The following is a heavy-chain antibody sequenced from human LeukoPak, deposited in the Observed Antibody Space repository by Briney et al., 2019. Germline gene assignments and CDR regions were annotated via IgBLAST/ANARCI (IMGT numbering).Heavy chain of an antibody. CDR2: INPNSGGT. CDR3: ARDLIFSSGSNWFDP. V-gene: IGHV1-2*06. D-gene: IGHD3-22*01. J-gene: IGHJ5*02. CDR1: GYTFTGYY. Sequence: GASVKVSCKASGYTFTGYYMHWVRQARGQGLEWMGRINPNSGGTNYAQKFQGRVTMTRDTSISTAYMELSRPRSDDTAVYYCARDLIFSSGSNWFDPWGQGTLVTVSS.